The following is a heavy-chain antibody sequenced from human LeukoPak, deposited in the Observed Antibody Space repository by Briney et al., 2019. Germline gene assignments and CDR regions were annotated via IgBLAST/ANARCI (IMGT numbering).Heavy chain of an antibody. CDR1: GGSISSYY. CDR2: IYYSGST. Sequence: PSETLSLTCTVSGGSISSYYWSWIRQPPGKGLEWIGYIYYSGSTNYNPSLKSRVTISVDTSKNQFSLKLSSVTAADTAVYYCARQEDYGDHFDYWGQGILVTVSS. J-gene: IGHJ4*02. CDR3: ARQEDYGDHFDY. D-gene: IGHD4-17*01. V-gene: IGHV4-59*08.